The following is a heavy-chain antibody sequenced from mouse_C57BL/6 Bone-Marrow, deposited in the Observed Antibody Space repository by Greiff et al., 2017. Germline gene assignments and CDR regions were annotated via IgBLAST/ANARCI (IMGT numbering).Heavy chain of an antibody. CDR2: INPNNGGT. CDR1: GYTFTDYY. J-gene: IGHJ2*01. V-gene: IGHV1-26*01. Sequence: EVQLQQSGPELVKPGASVKISCKASGYTFTDYYMNWVKQSHGKSLEWIGDINPNNGGTSYNQKFKGKATLTVDKSSSTAYMKLRSLTSADSAVYYCARGGDYWGQGTTLTVSS. CDR3: ARGGDY.